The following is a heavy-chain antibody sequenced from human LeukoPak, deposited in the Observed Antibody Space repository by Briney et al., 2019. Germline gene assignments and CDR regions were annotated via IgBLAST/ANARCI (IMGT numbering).Heavy chain of an antibody. CDR2: ISGSGDAI. Sequence: GGSLRLSCVVSGFRFSDYYMSWIRQTPGKGLELIPYISGSGDAIYYTDSVKGRFTISRDNAKNSLYLQLDNLSAEDTAFYYCASLYDSTGFCFDYWGQGALVTVS. D-gene: IGHD3-22*01. CDR3: ASLYDSTGFCFDY. CDR1: GFRFSDYY. J-gene: IGHJ4*02. V-gene: IGHV3-11*01.